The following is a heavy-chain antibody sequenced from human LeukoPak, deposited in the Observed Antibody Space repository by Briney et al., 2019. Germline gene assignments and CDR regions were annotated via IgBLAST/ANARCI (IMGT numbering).Heavy chain of an antibody. D-gene: IGHD1-7*01. V-gene: IGHV1-2*02. CDR2: INPNNGGT. Sequence: ASVKVSCKASGYTXTDYYIHWVRQAPGQGREWMGWINPNNGGTKFAQKFQGRVALTRDTSISTVYMDLTRLTSDDTAVYYCVREWRGTGTYCFDYWGQGTLVTVSS. CDR1: GYTXTDYY. J-gene: IGHJ4*02. CDR3: VREWRGTGTYCFDY.